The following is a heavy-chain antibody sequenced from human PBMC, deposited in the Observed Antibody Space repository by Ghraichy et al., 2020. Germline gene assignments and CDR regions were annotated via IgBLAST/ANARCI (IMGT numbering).Heavy chain of an antibody. CDR1: GGSISNYY. V-gene: IGHV4-4*07. CDR2: IYSSGST. CDR3: ARTTVSSRAYYFDS. D-gene: IGHD4-17*01. Sequence: SETLSLTCTVSGGSISNYYWSWIRQPAVKGLEWIGRIYSSGSTKYNPSLESRVTMSVDASNNQFSLRLNSVTAADTAVYYCARTTVSSRAYYFDSWGQGTLVTVSS. J-gene: IGHJ4*02.